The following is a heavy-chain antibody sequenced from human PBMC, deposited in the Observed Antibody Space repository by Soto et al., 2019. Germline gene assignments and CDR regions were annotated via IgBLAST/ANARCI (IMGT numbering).Heavy chain of an antibody. D-gene: IGHD6-13*01. CDR3: ARLQAAPGDNDLTVDY. V-gene: IGHV5-10-1*01. J-gene: IGHJ4*02. CDR2: IETSDSYT. Sequence: EVQLVQSGAEVKKPGESLRISCKGSGYSFTSYWISWVRQMPGKGLEWMGRIETSDSYTNYSPSFQGHVTISADQSISTAYLQWSRLKASDTAMYYCARLQAAPGDNDLTVDYWGQGTLVTVPS. CDR1: GYSFTSYW.